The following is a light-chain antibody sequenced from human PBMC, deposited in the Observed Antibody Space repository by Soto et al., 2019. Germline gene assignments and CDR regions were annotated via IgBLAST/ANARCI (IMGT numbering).Light chain of an antibody. V-gene: IGKV1-39*01. CDR2: AAS. CDR3: QQSYSTPYT. J-gene: IGKJ2*01. Sequence: DIPMTQSPSPLSASVGDRVTITCRATQSISSYLNWYQQKPGKAPKLLIYAASSLQSGAPSRFSGSGSGTDFTLTISSLQPEDFATYYCQQSYSTPYTFGQGTKLEIK. CDR1: QSISSY.